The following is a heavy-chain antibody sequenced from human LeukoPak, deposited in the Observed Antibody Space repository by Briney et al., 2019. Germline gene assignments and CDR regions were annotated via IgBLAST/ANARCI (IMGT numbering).Heavy chain of an antibody. Sequence: SETLSLTCTVSGGSISSYYWSWIRQPPGKGLEWIGYIYYSGSTNYNPSPKSRVTISVDTSKNQFSLKLSSVTAADTAVYYCARDHRPGYYGMDVWGQGTTVTVSS. CDR1: GGSISSYY. CDR3: ARDHRPGYYGMDV. D-gene: IGHD7-27*01. V-gene: IGHV4-59*01. CDR2: IYYSGST. J-gene: IGHJ6*02.